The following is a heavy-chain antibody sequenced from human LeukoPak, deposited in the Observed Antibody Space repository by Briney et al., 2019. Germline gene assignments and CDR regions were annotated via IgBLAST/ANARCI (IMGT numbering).Heavy chain of an antibody. Sequence: GRSLRLSCAASGFTFSSYAMHWVRQALGKGLEWVAVISYNGSNKYYADSVKGRFTISRDNSKNTLYLQMNSLRAEDTAVYYCARDKGLWCSSTSCYNEFDPWGQGTLVTVSS. CDR2: ISYNGSNK. V-gene: IGHV3-30-3*01. CDR1: GFTFSSYA. CDR3: ARDKGLWCSSTSCYNEFDP. J-gene: IGHJ5*02. D-gene: IGHD2-2*02.